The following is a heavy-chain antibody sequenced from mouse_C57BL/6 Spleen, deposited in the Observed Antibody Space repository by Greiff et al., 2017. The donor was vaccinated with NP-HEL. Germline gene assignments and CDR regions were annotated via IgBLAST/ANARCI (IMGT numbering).Heavy chain of an antibody. CDR3: AREEDYYGGY. J-gene: IGHJ2*01. CDR1: GYAFTNYL. D-gene: IGHD1-1*02. Sequence: QVQLQQSGAELVRPGTSVKVSCKASGYAFTNYLIEWVKQRPGQGLEWIGVINPGSGGTNYKEKFKGKATLTADKSSSTAYMQLSSLTSEDSAVYVCAREEDYYGGYWGQGTTLTVSS. CDR2: INPGSGGT. V-gene: IGHV1-54*01.